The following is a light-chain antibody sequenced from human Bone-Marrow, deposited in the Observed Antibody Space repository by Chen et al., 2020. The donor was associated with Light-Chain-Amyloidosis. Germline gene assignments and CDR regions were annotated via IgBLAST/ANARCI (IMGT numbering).Light chain of an antibody. CDR2: GAS. Sequence: EIVMTQSPATLSVYPGERATLSCRASQSVSSNLAWYQQKPGQAPRLLIYGASTMATGIPARFSGRGSGTEFTLTISSLQSEDFAVYYCQQYNNWPPLTFGGGTKVEIK. J-gene: IGKJ4*01. CDR3: QQYNNWPPLT. V-gene: IGKV3-15*01. CDR1: QSVSSN.